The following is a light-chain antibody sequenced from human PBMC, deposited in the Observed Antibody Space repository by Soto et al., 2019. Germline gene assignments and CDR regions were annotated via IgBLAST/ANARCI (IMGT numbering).Light chain of an antibody. J-gene: IGLJ1*01. CDR3: QSYDGSLYV. CDR1: SSNIGAGYD. CDR2: GNS. Sequence: QSVLTQPPSVSGAPGQSVTISCTGSSSNIGAGYDVHWYQQFPGAAPKLLIYGNSNRPSGVPDRFSGSKSGTSASLAISGLLAEDVADYYCQSYDGSLYVFGSGTKVTVL. V-gene: IGLV1-40*01.